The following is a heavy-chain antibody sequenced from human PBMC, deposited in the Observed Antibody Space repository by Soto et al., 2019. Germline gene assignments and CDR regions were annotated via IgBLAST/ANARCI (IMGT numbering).Heavy chain of an antibody. D-gene: IGHD2-2*01. CDR3: ARVVPGAEAWFGP. J-gene: IGHJ5*02. CDR2: ISLYSDGT. V-gene: IGHV1-18*01. CDR1: GYTFPNYG. Sequence: ASVKVSCKTSGYTFPNYGITWVRQAPGQPLEWLGWISLYSDGTNYAQKFQGRVSMTTDTSTTTAYMELRSLRSDDTAVYYCARVVPGAEAWFGPWGQGTLVTVSS.